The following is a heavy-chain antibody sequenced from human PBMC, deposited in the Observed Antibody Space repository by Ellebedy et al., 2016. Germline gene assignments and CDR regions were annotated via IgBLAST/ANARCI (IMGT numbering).Heavy chain of an antibody. CDR2: IYYSGST. CDR3: AGGTVATISGANWFDP. Sequence: SETLSLXXTVSGGSVSSGSYYWSWIRQPPGKGLEWIGYIYYSGSTNYNPSLKSRVTISVDTSKNQFSLKLSSVTAADTAVYYCAGGTVATISGANWFDPWGQGTLVTVSS. D-gene: IGHD5-12*01. V-gene: IGHV4-61*01. CDR1: GGSVSSGSYY. J-gene: IGHJ5*02.